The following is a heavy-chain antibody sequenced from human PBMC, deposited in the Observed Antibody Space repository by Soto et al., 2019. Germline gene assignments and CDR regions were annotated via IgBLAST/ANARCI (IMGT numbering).Heavy chain of an antibody. D-gene: IGHD3-22*01. V-gene: IGHV3-33*01. CDR2: IWYDGSNK. J-gene: IGHJ3*02. Sequence: PWVRKAPGKGLEWVAVIWYDGSNKYYADPVKGRVTISRQNSKNTLSLQMNSLRADDTAVYYCARSFVVKDASAIWGQGTRVTVSS. CDR3: ARSFVVKDASAI.